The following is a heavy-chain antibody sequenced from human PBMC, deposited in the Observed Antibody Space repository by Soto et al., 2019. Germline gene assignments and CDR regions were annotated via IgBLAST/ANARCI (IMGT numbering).Heavy chain of an antibody. J-gene: IGHJ4*02. Sequence: GESLKISCQCSGYTFSNFWIGWVRQLPGQGLEWMGIIYPGDHETRYSPSFLGKVTISAETSINTAYLQWSSLEASDSAFYFCARSPRSSPYFDYWGQGALVTVSS. CDR3: ARSPRSSPYFDY. D-gene: IGHD6-13*01. CDR1: GYTFSNFW. CDR2: IYPGDHET. V-gene: IGHV5-51*01.